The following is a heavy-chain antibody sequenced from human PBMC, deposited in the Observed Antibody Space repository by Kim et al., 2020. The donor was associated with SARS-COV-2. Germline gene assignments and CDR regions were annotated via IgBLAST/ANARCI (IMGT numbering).Heavy chain of an antibody. Sequence: GGTTDSAAPVKGRFTISRDDSKNTLYLQMNSLKTEDTAVYYCTTVYAFDIWGQGTMVTVSS. CDR2: GGTT. V-gene: IGHV3-15*01. J-gene: IGHJ3*02. CDR3: TTVYAFDI.